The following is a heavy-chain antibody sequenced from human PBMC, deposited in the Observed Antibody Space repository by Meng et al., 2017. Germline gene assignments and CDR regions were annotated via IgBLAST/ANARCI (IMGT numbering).Heavy chain of an antibody. V-gene: IGHV1-3*01. CDR3: AREPGSSGWNYFDS. CDR1: GYTFTSYS. D-gene: IGHD6-19*01. Sequence: QVRLVQAGAEVKKPGASVKVSCKASGYTFTSYSMHWVRQAPGQRLEWMGWINAGNANTKYSQKFQDRVTITMDTSASTAYMELSSLRSEDTAMYYCAREPGSSGWNYFDSWGQGTLVTVSS. CDR2: INAGNANT. J-gene: IGHJ4*02.